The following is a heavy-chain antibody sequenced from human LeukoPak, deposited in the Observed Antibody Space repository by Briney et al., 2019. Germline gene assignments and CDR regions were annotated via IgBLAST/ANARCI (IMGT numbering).Heavy chain of an antibody. V-gene: IGHV4-34*01. CDR2: INHSGST. CDR3: ARGNGYSYGYYFDY. Sequence: SETLSLTCAVYGGSFSGYYWSWIRQPPGKGLEWIGEINHSGSTNYNPSLKSRVTVSVDTSKNQFSLKLSSVTTADTAVYYCARGNGYSYGYYFDYWGQGTLVTVSS. J-gene: IGHJ4*02. CDR1: GGSFSGYY. D-gene: IGHD5-18*01.